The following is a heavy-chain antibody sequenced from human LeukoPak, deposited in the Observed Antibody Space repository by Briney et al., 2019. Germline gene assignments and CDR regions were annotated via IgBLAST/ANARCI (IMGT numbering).Heavy chain of an antibody. CDR2: IYPADSDT. CDR3: AGRGTGTTLAFDY. Sequence: GESLKISCKGPGYTFTTYWIGWVRQMPGKGLEWMGIIYPADSDTRYSPSFQGQVTISVDKSISTAYLQWSSLKASDTAIYYCAGRGTGTTLAFDYWGQGTLVTVSS. V-gene: IGHV5-51*01. D-gene: IGHD1-1*01. CDR1: GYTFTTYW. J-gene: IGHJ4*02.